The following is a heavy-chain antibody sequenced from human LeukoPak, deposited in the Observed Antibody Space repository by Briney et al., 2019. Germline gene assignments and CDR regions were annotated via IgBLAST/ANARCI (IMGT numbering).Heavy chain of an antibody. CDR2: ISSSSSTI. J-gene: IGHJ5*02. D-gene: IGHD3-3*01. V-gene: IGHV3-48*01. CDR1: GFTFSSYG. Sequence: GRSLRLSCAASGFTFSSYGMHWVRQAPGKGLEWVSYISSSSSTIYYADSVKGRFTISRDNAKNSLYLQMNSLRAEDTAVYYCARDLLLRLHNWFDPWGQGTLVTVSS. CDR3: ARDLLLRLHNWFDP.